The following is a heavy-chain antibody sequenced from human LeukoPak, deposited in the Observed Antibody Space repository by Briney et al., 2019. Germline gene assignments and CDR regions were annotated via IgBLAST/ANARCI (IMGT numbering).Heavy chain of an antibody. CDR2: IIPIFGTA. CDR1: GGTFSSYA. J-gene: IGHJ4*02. V-gene: IGHV1-69*13. Sequence: ASVKVSCKASGGTFSSYAISWVRQAPGQGLEWMGGIIPIFGTANYAQKFQGRVTITADESTSTAYMELSSLRSEDTAVYYCLTVRKYLRVGWNSNFDYWGQGTLVTVSS. CDR3: LTVRKYLRVGWNSNFDY. D-gene: IGHD1-7*01.